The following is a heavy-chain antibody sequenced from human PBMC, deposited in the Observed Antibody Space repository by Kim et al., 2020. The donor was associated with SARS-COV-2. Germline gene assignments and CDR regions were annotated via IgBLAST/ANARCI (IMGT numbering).Heavy chain of an antibody. Sequence: ASVKVSCKASGYTFTSYGINWVRQAPGQGLEWMGWISAYNGNTNYAQKLQGRVTMTTDTSTSTAYMELRSLRSDDTAVYYCARDKGPTEHLRYFADPCFDYWGQGTLVTVSS. CDR2: ISAYNGNT. V-gene: IGHV1-18*01. CDR3: ARDKGPTEHLRYFADPCFDY. D-gene: IGHD3-9*01. CDR1: GYTFTSYG. J-gene: IGHJ4*02.